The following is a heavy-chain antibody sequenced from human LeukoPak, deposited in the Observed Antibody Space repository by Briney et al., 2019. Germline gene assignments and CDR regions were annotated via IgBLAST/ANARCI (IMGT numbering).Heavy chain of an antibody. CDR3: GGLYDLLDY. D-gene: IGHD3-9*01. Sequence: ASVKVSCKVSGYTLTELSMHWVRQAPGKGLEWMGGFEPADGEIIYAQKFQGRVTMTEDTSTDTAFMELRSLRSEDTAVYATGGLYDLLDYWGQGTLVTVSS. J-gene: IGHJ4*02. CDR2: FEPADGEI. CDR1: GYTLTELS. V-gene: IGHV1-24*01.